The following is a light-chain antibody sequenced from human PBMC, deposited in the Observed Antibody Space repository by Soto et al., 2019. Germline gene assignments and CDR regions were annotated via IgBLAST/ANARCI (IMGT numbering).Light chain of an antibody. CDR3: QQYGSSPRYT. CDR1: QSVSSSY. V-gene: IGKV3-20*01. CDR2: GAS. J-gene: IGKJ2*01. Sequence: EIVLTQSPGTLSLSPGERATLSCRASQSVSSSYLAWYQQKPGQAPRLLIFGASRRAAGIPDRFSGSESGTDFTLTISRLEPEDFAVYYCQQYGSSPRYTFGQGTKLEIK.